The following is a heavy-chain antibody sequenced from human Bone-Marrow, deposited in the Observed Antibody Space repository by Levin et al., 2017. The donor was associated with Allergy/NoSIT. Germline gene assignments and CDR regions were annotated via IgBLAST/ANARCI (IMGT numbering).Heavy chain of an antibody. CDR3: VGVPGEVGGFDP. V-gene: IGHV1-2*06. Sequence: PQASVKVSCKASGYFFTVYYIHWVRQAPGAGLEWVGRINPNNGGTHYAQKFQGRVTMTRDTSITTAYMELSSLRPGDTAVYYCVGVPGEVGGFDPWGQGTLVSVSS. D-gene: IGHD1-26*01. CDR2: INPNNGGT. CDR1: GYFFTVYY. J-gene: IGHJ5*02.